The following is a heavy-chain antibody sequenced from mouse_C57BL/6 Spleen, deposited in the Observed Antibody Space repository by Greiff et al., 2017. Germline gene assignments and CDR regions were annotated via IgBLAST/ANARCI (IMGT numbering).Heavy chain of an antibody. D-gene: IGHD1-1*01. Sequence: QVQLKQSGAELARPGASVKLSCKASGYTFTSYGISWVKQRTGQGLEWIGEIYPRSGNTYYNEKFKGKATLTADKSSSTAYMELRSLTSEDSAVYFCARPVSRVVYYFDYWGQGTTLTVSS. CDR1: GYTFTSYG. V-gene: IGHV1-81*01. CDR2: IYPRSGNT. CDR3: ARPVSRVVYYFDY. J-gene: IGHJ2*01.